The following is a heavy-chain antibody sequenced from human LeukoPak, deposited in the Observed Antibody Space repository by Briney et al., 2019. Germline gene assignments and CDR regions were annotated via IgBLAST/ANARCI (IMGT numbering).Heavy chain of an antibody. CDR3: ARDKMDGSGFLMDV. CDR1: GYTFTGYY. Sequence: ASVKVSCKASGYTFTGYYMHWVRQAPGQGLEWMGWINPNSGGTNYAQKFQGRVTTTRDTSISTAYMELSRLRSDDTAVYYCARDKMDGSGFLMDVWGQGTTVTVSS. CDR2: INPNSGGT. D-gene: IGHD3-10*01. J-gene: IGHJ6*02. V-gene: IGHV1-2*02.